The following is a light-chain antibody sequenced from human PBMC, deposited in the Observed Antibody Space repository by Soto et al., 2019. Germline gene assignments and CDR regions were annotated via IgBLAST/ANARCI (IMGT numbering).Light chain of an antibody. Sequence: VLTQSPGTLSLSPGERATLSCRAIQSVTSSHLAWYQQKPGQAPRLLINGASTRATGIPDRFSGSGSGTDFTLTISRLEPEDFAVYYCQQYGSSFPWTFGQGTKVDIK. V-gene: IGKV3-20*01. J-gene: IGKJ1*01. CDR2: GAS. CDR3: QQYGSSFPWT. CDR1: QSVTSSH.